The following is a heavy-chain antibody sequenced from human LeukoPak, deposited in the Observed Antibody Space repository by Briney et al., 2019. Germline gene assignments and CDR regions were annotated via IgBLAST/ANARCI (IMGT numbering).Heavy chain of an antibody. CDR1: GFTSSSYA. J-gene: IGHJ6*02. CDR2: ISNVGSNK. CDR3: ARVTYSGYDFGQPYYYGMDV. V-gene: IGHV3-30-3*01. Sequence: GGSLRLSCAASGFTSSSYAMHWVRQVPGKGLEWVAVISNVGSNKYYADSVKGRFTISRDNSKNTLDLQMNSLRAEDTAVYYCARVTYSGYDFGQPYYYGMDVWGQGTTVTVSS. D-gene: IGHD5-12*01.